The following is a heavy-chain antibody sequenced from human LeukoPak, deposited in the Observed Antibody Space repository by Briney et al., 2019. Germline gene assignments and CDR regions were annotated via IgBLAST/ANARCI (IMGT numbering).Heavy chain of an antibody. CDR3: AKTSYSGSYYYYYYCMDV. V-gene: IGHV3-23*01. J-gene: IGHJ6*03. CDR1: GFSFTNAW. D-gene: IGHD1-26*01. Sequence: PGGSLRLSCEASGFSFTNAWMNWVRQAPGKGLEWVSSISSGGAYTYYADSVKGRFTISRDTSTNTLYLQMNSLRAEDTAVYFCAKTSYSGSYYYYYYCMDVWGKGTTVTVSS. CDR2: ISSGGAYT.